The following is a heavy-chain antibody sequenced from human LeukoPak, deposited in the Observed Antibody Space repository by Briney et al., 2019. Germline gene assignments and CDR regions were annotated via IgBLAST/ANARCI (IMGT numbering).Heavy chain of an antibody. D-gene: IGHD5-24*01. CDR1: GYTFTGYY. J-gene: IGHJ4*02. CDR2: INPNSGGT. V-gene: IGHV1-2*02. CDR3: ARGSAISRDGYNRGPPGY. Sequence: ASVKVSCKASGYTFTGYYMHWVRQAPGQGREWMGWINPNSGGTDYAQKFQGRVTMTRDTSISTAYMELSRLRSDDTAVYYCARGSAISRDGYNRGPPGYWGQGTLVTVSS.